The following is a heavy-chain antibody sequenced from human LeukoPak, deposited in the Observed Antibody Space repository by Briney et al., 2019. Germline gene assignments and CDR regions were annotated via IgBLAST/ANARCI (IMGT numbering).Heavy chain of an antibody. D-gene: IGHD6-13*01. J-gene: IGHJ5*02. Sequence: SETLSLTCTVSGGSISSGDYYWSWIRQPPGKGLEWIGYIYYSGSTYYNPSLKSRVTISVDTSKNQFSLKLSSVTAADTAVYYCAREEAAAGFDPWGQGTLVTASS. V-gene: IGHV4-30-4*01. CDR3: AREEAAAGFDP. CDR2: IYYSGST. CDR1: GGSISSGDYY.